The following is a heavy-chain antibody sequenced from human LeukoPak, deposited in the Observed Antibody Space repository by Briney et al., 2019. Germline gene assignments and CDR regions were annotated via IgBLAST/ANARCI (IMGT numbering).Heavy chain of an antibody. V-gene: IGHV3-23*01. Sequence: QTGGSLRLSGAASGFNFITAAMTGVRQAPGKGLEWVSLIGSSGGSTYYADSVKGRFTISRDNSNHTLSLQMNSLRVEDTAIYYCVKDIQLSTWGLGTMVTVSS. J-gene: IGHJ3*01. D-gene: IGHD5-18*01. CDR3: VKDIQLST. CDR2: IGSSGGST. CDR1: GFNFITAA.